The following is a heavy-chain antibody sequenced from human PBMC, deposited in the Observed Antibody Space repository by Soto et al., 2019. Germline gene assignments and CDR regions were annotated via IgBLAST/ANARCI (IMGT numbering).Heavy chain of an antibody. CDR2: IYNDGST. Sequence: EVQLVESGGGLVQPGGSLRLSCAASGFTVSSNYMTWVRQAPGKGLEWVSVIYNDGSTYYADSVKGRFTISRHNSKNTLYLQLNSLRAEDTAVYYCARGIYGDYDYWGQGTLVTGSS. J-gene: IGHJ4*02. D-gene: IGHD4-17*01. V-gene: IGHV3-53*04. CDR3: ARGIYGDYDY. CDR1: GFTVSSNY.